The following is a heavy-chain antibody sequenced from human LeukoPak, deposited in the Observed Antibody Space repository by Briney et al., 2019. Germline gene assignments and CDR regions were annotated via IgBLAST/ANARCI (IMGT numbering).Heavy chain of an antibody. Sequence: GGSLRLSCAASGFTFSTYGMHWVRQAPGKGLEWVAVISYDGRNKYYPDSVKGRFTFSKDNSKNTLYLQMNSLRAEDTAVYYCAKDGDYYGSGTKGYYFDYLGQGTLVTGS. V-gene: IGHV3-30*18. J-gene: IGHJ4*01. CDR2: ISYDGRNK. CDR1: GFTFSTYG. CDR3: AKDGDYYGSGTKGYYFDY. D-gene: IGHD3-10*01.